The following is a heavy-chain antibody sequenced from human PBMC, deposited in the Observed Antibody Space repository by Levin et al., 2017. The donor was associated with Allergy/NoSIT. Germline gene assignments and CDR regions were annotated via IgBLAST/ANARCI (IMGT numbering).Heavy chain of an antibody. D-gene: IGHD2/OR15-2a*01. CDR1: GYTFTSYG. CDR3: ARGGAGSKDY. J-gene: IGHJ4*02. CDR2: ISAYFGNT. Sequence: ASVKVSCKASGYTFTSYGISWVRQAPGQGLEWMGWISAYFGNTHFAQKFQDRVTMTTDTSTSTAYMELRSLRSDDTAVYYCARGGAGSKDYWGQGTLVTVSS. V-gene: IGHV1-18*01.